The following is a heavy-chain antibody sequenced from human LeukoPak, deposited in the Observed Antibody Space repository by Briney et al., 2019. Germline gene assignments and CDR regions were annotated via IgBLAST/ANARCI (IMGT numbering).Heavy chain of an antibody. J-gene: IGHJ4*02. D-gene: IGHD2-8*01. CDR2: INTNTGNP. CDR3: ARGRYCTNGVCYLRKDVGFDY. V-gene: IGHV7-4-1*02. CDR1: GYTFTSYA. Sequence: ASVTVSCKASGYTFTSYAMNWVQQAPGQGLEWMGWINTNTGNPTYAQGFTGRFVFSLDTSVSTAYLQISSLKAEDTAVYYCARGRYCTNGVCYLRKDVGFDYWGQGTLVTVSS.